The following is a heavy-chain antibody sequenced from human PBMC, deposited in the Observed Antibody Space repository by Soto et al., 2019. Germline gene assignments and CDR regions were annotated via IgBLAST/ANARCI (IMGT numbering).Heavy chain of an antibody. J-gene: IGHJ6*03. CDR3: ARGGNYYYYYYMDV. CDR2: INHSGST. CDR1: GGSFSGYY. V-gene: IGHV4-34*01. Sequence: SETLSLTCAVYGGSFSGYYWSWIRQPPGKGLEWIGEINHSGSTNYNPSLKSRVTISVDTSKNQFSLKLSSVTAADTAVYYCARGGNYYYYYYMDVWGKGTTVTVSS.